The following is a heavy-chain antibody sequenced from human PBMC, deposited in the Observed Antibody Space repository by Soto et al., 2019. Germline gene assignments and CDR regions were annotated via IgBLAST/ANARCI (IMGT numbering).Heavy chain of an antibody. CDR3: AREYGSGSRFVY. CDR2: ISAYNGNT. J-gene: IGHJ4*02. Sequence: QVQLVQSGAEVKKPGASVKVSCKASGYTFTSSGISWVRQAPGQGLEWMGWISAYNGNTNYAQKLQGRVNMTKDTSTSTAYLELRSLRSDDPAVYYCAREYGSGSRFVYWGPGTLCNVSS. D-gene: IGHD3-10*01. V-gene: IGHV1-18*01. CDR1: GYTFTSSG.